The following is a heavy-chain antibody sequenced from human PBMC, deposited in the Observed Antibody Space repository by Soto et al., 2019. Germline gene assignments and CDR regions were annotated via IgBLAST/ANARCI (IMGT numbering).Heavy chain of an antibody. CDR2: ISGGGSST. Sequence: GGSLRLSCAASGFTFSNYAMSWVRQAPGKGLEWVSSISGGGSSTYYADYVKGRFTISRDNSKNTIYLQMNSLRAEDTAVFYCAKVPAYDYVWGTYYYFDYWGLGALVTVSS. J-gene: IGHJ4*02. CDR3: AKVPAYDYVWGTYYYFDY. CDR1: GFTFSNYA. V-gene: IGHV3-23*01. D-gene: IGHD3-16*01.